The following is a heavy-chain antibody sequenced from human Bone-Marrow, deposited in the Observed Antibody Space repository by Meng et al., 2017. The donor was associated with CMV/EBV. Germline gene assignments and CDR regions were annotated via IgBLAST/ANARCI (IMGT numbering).Heavy chain of an antibody. D-gene: IGHD2-2*01. CDR3: ANHCSSTSCSLGGNWFDP. V-gene: IGHV1-69*10. CDR1: GGSFSTYP. Sequence: SVKVSCKASGGSFSTYPISWVRQAPGQGLEWMGGIIPILGMPNYAQKFQGRVTITADKSTSTAYMELSSLRSEDTAVYYCANHCSSTSCSLGGNWFDPWGQGTLVTVSS. CDR2: IIPILGMP. J-gene: IGHJ5*02.